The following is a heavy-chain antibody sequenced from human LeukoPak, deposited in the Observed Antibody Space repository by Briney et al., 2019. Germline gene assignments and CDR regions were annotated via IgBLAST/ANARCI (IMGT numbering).Heavy chain of an antibody. Sequence: GGSLRLSCAASGFTFSSYWMHWVRQAPGKGLVWVSRINSDGSSTTYADSVKGRFTISRDNAKNSLYLQMNSLRAEDTAVYYCARDKYTNSWSGSNFDYWGQGTLVTVSS. D-gene: IGHD6-13*01. V-gene: IGHV3-74*01. CDR2: INSDGSST. J-gene: IGHJ4*02. CDR3: ARDKYTNSWSGSNFDY. CDR1: GFTFSSYW.